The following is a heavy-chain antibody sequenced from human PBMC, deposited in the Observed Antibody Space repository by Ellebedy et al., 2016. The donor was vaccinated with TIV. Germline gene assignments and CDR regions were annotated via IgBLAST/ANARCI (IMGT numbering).Heavy chain of an antibody. J-gene: IGHJ5*02. CDR1: GFTFGDYY. V-gene: IGHV3-11*01. D-gene: IGHD2-2*01. Sequence: PGGSLRLSCVASGFTFGDYYMAWIRLTPGKGLEWVSYISHDGRVIHHADSVKGRFAISRDNAKNELYLQMNHLRAEDTAIYYCARGNCINTSCSKFDPWGQGTRVTVSS. CDR3: ARGNCINTSCSKFDP. CDR2: ISHDGRVI.